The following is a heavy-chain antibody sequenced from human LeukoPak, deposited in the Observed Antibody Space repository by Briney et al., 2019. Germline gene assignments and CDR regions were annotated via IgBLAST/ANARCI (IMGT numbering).Heavy chain of an antibody. J-gene: IGHJ4*02. V-gene: IGHV3-23*01. D-gene: IGHD3-9*01. CDR1: GFTFSSYA. CDR2: ISGSGGST. CDR3: AKSPPPYDILTGHPPL. Sequence: PGGSLRLSCAASGFTFSSYAMSWVRQAPGKGLEWVSAISGSGGSTYYADSVKGRFTISRDNSKNTLYLQMNSLRAEDTAVYYCAKSPPPYDILTGHPPLWGQGTLVTVSS.